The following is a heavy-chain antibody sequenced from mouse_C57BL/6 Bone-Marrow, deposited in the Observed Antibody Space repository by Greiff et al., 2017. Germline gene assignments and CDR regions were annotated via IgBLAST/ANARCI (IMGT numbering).Heavy chain of an antibody. CDR3: ARFCYYGSSLWYFDV. V-gene: IGHV1-69*01. J-gene: IGHJ1*03. D-gene: IGHD1-1*01. CDR2: IDPSDSYT. Sequence: QVQLQQPGAELVMPGASVKLSCKASGYTFTSYWMHWVKQRPGQGLEWIGEIDPSDSYTNYNQKFKGKSTLTVDKSSSTAYMQLSSLTSEDSAVYYCARFCYYGSSLWYFDVWGTGTTVTVSS. CDR1: GYTFTSYW.